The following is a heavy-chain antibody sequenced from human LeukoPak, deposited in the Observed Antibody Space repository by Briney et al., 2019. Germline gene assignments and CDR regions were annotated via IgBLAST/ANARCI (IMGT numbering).Heavy chain of an antibody. CDR3: ARVVGGGYCSGGSCSEYFQH. V-gene: IGHV3-23*01. D-gene: IGHD2-15*01. Sequence: GGSLRLSCAASGFTFSSYAMSWVRQAPGKGLEWVSAISGSGGSTYYADSVKGRFTISRDDSKNTLYLQMNSLRAEDTAVYYCARVVGGGYCSGGSCSEYFQHWGQGTLVTVSS. J-gene: IGHJ1*01. CDR1: GFTFSSYA. CDR2: ISGSGGST.